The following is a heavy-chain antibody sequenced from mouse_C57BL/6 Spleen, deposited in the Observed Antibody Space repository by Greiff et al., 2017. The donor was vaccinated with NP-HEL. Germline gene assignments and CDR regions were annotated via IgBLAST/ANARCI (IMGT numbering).Heavy chain of an antibody. J-gene: IGHJ4*01. CDR2: IWWDDDK. D-gene: IGHD2-3*01. CDR3: ARIGYDGYSYLYAMDC. Sequence: QVQLKESGPGILQPSQTLSLTCSFSGFSLSTFGMGVGWIRQPSGKGLEWLAHIWWDDDKYYNPALKSRLTISKDTSKNQVFLKIANVDTADTATYYCARIGYDGYSYLYAMDCWGQGASVTVSS. V-gene: IGHV8-8*01. CDR1: GFSLSTFGMG.